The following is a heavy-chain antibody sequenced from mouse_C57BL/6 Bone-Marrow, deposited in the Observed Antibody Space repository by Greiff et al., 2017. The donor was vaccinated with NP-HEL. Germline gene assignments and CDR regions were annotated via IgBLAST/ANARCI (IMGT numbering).Heavy chain of an antibody. D-gene: IGHD1-1*01. J-gene: IGHJ2*01. V-gene: IGHV2-2*01. Sequence: VKLVESGPGLVQPSQSLSITCTVSGFSLTSYGVHWVRPSPGQGLEWLGVLWRGGSTDYNAAFISRLSISKDNSKSQVFFKMNSLQADDTAIYYCARRDYYGSGFDYWGQGTTLTVSS. CDR2: LWRGGST. CDR3: ARRDYYGSGFDY. CDR1: GFSLTSYG.